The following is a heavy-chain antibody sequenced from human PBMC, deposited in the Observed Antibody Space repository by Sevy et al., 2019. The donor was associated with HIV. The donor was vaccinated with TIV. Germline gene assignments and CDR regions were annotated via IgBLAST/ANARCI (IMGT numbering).Heavy chain of an antibody. Sequence: SETLSLTCGVSGGSISSSNWWHWVRQPPGKGLEWIGEIYRSGSTNYNPSLKSRVTISVDNSKNQFSLQLNSVTAADTAVYYCARGFDTPRGFDPWGQGTLVTVPS. CDR1: GGSISSSNW. CDR2: IYRSGST. V-gene: IGHV4-4*02. CDR3: ARGFDTPRGFDP. D-gene: IGHD3-10*01. J-gene: IGHJ5*02.